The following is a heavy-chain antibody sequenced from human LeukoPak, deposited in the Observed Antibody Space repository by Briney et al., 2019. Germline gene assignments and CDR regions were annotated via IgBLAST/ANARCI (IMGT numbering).Heavy chain of an antibody. V-gene: IGHV3-33*08. J-gene: IGHJ4*02. Sequence: GGSLRLSCAASGFTFSSYDMHWVRQAPGKGLEWVAVIWYDGSNKYYADSVKGRFTISRDNSKNTLYLQMNSLRAEDTAVYYCARDLLSGSGSYYDYWGQGTLVTVSS. CDR2: IWYDGSNK. D-gene: IGHD3-10*01. CDR3: ARDLLSGSGSYYDY. CDR1: GFTFSSYD.